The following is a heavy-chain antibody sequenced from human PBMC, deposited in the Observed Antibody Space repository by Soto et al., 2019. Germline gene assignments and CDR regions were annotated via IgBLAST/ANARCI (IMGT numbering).Heavy chain of an antibody. CDR1: GYTFTSYG. V-gene: IGHV1-18*01. J-gene: IGHJ6*02. CDR3: ARQHYYYDFLTGYLDYYGMDF. Sequence: GASVKVSCKASGYTFTSYGISWVRQAPGQGLEWMGWISAYNGNTNYAQKLQGRVTMTTDTSTSTAYMELRSLRSDDTAVYYFARQHYYYDFLTGYLDYYGMDFWGQGTRVTSP. D-gene: IGHD3-9*01. CDR2: ISAYNGNT.